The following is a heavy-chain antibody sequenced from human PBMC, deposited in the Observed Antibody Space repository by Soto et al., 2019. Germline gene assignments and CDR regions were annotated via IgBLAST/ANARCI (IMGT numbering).Heavy chain of an antibody. D-gene: IGHD3-3*01. J-gene: IGHJ6*02. CDR2: INHSGST. CDR1: GGSFSGYY. V-gene: IGHV4-34*01. Sequence: PSETLSLTCAVYGGSFSGYYWSWIRQPPGKGLEWIGEINHSGSTNYNPSLKSRVTISVDTSKNQFSLKLSSVTAADTAVYYCAREQSIFGVVIINYYGMDVWGQGTTVTVSS. CDR3: AREQSIFGVVIINYYGMDV.